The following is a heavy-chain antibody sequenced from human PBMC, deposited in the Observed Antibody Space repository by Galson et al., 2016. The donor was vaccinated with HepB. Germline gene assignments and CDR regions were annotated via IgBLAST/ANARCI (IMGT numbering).Heavy chain of an antibody. D-gene: IGHD4-17*01. Sequence: SLRLSCAPSGFTFRSYSMNWVRQAPGKGLEWVASITSDSASVHYADSLKGRFTVSRDNARNSLYLQMNSLRDDDTAVYYCARSPFGGSRGAVTTVSYYFDYWGQGTLVTVSS. CDR1: GFTFRSYS. CDR2: ITSDSASV. J-gene: IGHJ4*02. CDR3: ARSPFGGSRGAVTTVSYYFDY. V-gene: IGHV3-21*06.